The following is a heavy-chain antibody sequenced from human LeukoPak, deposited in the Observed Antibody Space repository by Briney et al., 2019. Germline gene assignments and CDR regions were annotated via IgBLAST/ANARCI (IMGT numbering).Heavy chain of an antibody. CDR2: IYYSGST. CDR1: GGSISSSSYY. V-gene: IGHV4-39*01. D-gene: IGHD2-2*01. Sequence: SETLSLTRTVSGGSISSSSYYWGWIRQPPGKGLEWIGSIYYSGSTYYNPSLKSRVTISVDTSKNQFSLKLSSVTAADTAVYYCASLGGENYQLLSRHAYWGQGTLVTVSS. J-gene: IGHJ4*02. CDR3: ASLGGENYQLLSRHAY.